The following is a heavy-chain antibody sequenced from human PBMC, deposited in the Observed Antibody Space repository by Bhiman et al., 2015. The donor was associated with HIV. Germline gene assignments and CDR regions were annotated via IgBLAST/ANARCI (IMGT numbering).Heavy chain of an antibody. J-gene: IGHJ4*02. CDR3: AKGGEEGHYYDSSGRAYFDY. Sequence: EVQLVESGGGLVQPGRSLRLSCAASGFTFDDYAMHWVRQAPGKGLEWVSGISWNSGSIVYADSVKGRFTISRDNAKNSLYLQMNSLRAEDTALYYCAKGGEEGHYYDSSGRAYFDYWGQGTLVTVSS. CDR1: GFTFDDYA. V-gene: IGHV3-9*01. CDR2: ISWNSGSI. D-gene: IGHD3-22*01.